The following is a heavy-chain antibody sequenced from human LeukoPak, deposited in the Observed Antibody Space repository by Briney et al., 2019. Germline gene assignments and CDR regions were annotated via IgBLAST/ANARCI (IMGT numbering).Heavy chain of an antibody. Sequence: SETLSLTCTVSGGSLSSYYWSWIRQPAGKGLEWIGGIYTSGSTNYNPSLKSRVTMSVDTSKNQFSLKLSSVTAADTAVYYCAREYYYGSGSYYRDAFDIWGQGTMVTVSS. V-gene: IGHV4-4*07. CDR3: AREYYYGSGSYYRDAFDI. J-gene: IGHJ3*02. D-gene: IGHD3-10*01. CDR2: IYTSGST. CDR1: GGSLSSYY.